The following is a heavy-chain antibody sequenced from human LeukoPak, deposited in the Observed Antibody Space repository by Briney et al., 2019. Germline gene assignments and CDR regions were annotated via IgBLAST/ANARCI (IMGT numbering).Heavy chain of an antibody. CDR3: ARTHKYSSATSWDY. CDR2: ISGSGGST. CDR1: GFTFSSYA. V-gene: IGHV3-23*01. Sequence: GGSLRLSCAASGFTFSSYAMSWVRQAPGKGLEWVSAISGSGGSTYYADSVKGRFTISRDNSKNTLYLQMNSLRAEDTAVYYCARTHKYSSATSWDYWGQGTLVTVSS. J-gene: IGHJ4*02. D-gene: IGHD6-19*01.